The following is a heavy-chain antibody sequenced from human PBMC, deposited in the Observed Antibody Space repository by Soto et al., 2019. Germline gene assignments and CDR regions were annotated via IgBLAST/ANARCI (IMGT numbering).Heavy chain of an antibody. J-gene: IGHJ4*02. D-gene: IGHD6-19*01. CDR3: ATHQYAAGWWGPVGFDN. V-gene: IGHV4-38-2*02. CDR2: IYHSGRT. Sequence: PSETLSLTCNVSNFSISSGYYWGWIRQPPGKGLEWIGSIYHSGRTYYNPPLKSRITISVDTSRNQFSLQLSSVTAADTAVYYCATHQYAAGWWGPVGFDNWGQGTLVTVSS. CDR1: NFSISSGYY.